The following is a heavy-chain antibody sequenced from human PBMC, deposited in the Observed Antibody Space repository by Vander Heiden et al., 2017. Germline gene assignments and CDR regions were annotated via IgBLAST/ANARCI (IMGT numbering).Heavy chain of an antibody. CDR2: ISPSDAVT. CDR1: GFTFSNYG. Sequence: EVQLLESGGGLVQPGGSLRLSCAASGFTFSNYGMTWVRQSPGKGLEWVSAISPSDAVTYYADSVKGRFTISRDNSKNTLYLQMNSLRAEDTAVYYCTKTYYFGSGRGNFDYWGHGTLVTVSS. D-gene: IGHD3-10*01. CDR3: TKTYYFGSGRGNFDY. V-gene: IGHV3-23*01. J-gene: IGHJ4*01.